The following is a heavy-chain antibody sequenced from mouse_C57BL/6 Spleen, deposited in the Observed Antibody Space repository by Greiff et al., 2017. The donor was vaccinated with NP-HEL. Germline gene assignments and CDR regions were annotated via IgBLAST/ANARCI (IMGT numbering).Heavy chain of an antibody. V-gene: IGHV1-52*01. CDR3: AREAYDGYYVDD. CDR2: IDPSDSET. Sequence: QVQLKQPGAELVRPGSSVKLSCKASGYTFTSYWMHWVKQRPIQGLEWIGNIDPSDSETHYNQKFKDKATLTVDKSSSTAYMQLSSLTSEDSAVYYCAREAYDGYYVDDWGQGTTLTVSS. J-gene: IGHJ2*01. D-gene: IGHD2-3*01. CDR1: GYTFTSYW.